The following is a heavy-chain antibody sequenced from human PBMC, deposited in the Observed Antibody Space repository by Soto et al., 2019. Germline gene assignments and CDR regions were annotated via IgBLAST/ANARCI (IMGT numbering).Heavy chain of an antibody. CDR3: AGTVNGGYVWRGYRGGAFDI. CDR1: GGSVSSGSYY. V-gene: IGHV4-61*01. Sequence: SETLSLTCTVSGGSVSSGSYYWSWIRQPPGKGLEWIGYIYYSGSTNYNPSLKSRVTISVDTSKNQFSLKLSSVTAADTAVYYGAGTVNGGYVWRGYRGGAFDIWGQGTMVTVSS. J-gene: IGHJ3*02. CDR2: IYYSGST. D-gene: IGHD3-16*02.